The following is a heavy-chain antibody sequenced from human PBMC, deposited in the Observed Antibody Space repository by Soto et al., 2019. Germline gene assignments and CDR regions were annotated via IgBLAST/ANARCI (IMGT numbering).Heavy chain of an antibody. D-gene: IGHD6-6*01. CDR2: ISGSGVST. Sequence: EVQLLESGGGLVQPGGSLGLSCAASGFTFSSYAMSWFRQAPGKGLEWVPAISGSGVSTYYADPVKGRFTISRDNSKNTLYLQMNSLRAEDTAVYYCAPPQLEAFDIWGQGTMVTVSS. J-gene: IGHJ3*02. CDR1: GFTFSSYA. V-gene: IGHV3-23*01. CDR3: APPQLEAFDI.